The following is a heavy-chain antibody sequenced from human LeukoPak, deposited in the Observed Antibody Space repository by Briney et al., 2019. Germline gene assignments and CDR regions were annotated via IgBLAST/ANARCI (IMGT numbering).Heavy chain of an antibody. CDR1: VYTFTNYG. D-gene: IGHD3-16*02. CDR2: ISAYNGNT. V-gene: IGHV1-18*01. CDR3: ARDAIDLPFGGVIVTYYYYGMDV. J-gene: IGHJ6*02. Sequence: GASVTVSYMASVYTFTNYGISWVRQAPGQGQGWMGWISAYNGNTNYSQKLQGRVTMTTDTSTSTAYMALRSLRSDDTAVYYCARDAIDLPFGGVIVTYYYYGMDVWGQGTTVTVSS.